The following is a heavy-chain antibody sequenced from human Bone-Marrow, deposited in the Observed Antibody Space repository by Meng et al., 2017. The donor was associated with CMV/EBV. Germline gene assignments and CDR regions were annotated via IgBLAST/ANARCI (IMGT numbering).Heavy chain of an antibody. D-gene: IGHD4/OR15-4a*01. V-gene: IGHV3-9*01. CDR3: AKGLTGYCYYGMDV. J-gene: IGHJ6*02. CDR1: GFTFDDYA. CDR2: ISWNSGSI. Sequence: GGSLRLSCAASGFTFDDYAMHWVRQAPGKGLEWVSGISWNSGSIGYADSVKGRFTIPRDNAKNSLYLQMNSLRAEDTALYYCAKGLTGYCYYGMDVWGQGTTVTVSS.